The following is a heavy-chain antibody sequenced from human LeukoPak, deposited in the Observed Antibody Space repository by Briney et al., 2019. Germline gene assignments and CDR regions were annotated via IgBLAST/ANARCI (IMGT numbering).Heavy chain of an antibody. CDR2: IIPIFGTA. Sequence: SVKVSCKASGCTFSSYAISWARQAPGQGLEWMGGIIPIFGTANYAQKFQGRVTITTDESTSTAYMELSSLRSEDTAVYYCARASEYSSSWTDAFDIWGQGTMVTVSS. V-gene: IGHV1-69*05. J-gene: IGHJ3*02. D-gene: IGHD6-6*01. CDR3: ARASEYSSSWTDAFDI. CDR1: GCTFSSYA.